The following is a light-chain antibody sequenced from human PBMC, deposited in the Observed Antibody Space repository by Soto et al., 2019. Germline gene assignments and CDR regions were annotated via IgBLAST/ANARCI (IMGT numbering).Light chain of an antibody. CDR1: SPNIGAGYE. Sequence: QSVLTQPSSLSGGPGQRVTISCTGSSPNIGAGYEVHWYQQLPGTAPKLLIYGNNNRPSGVPDRFSGSKSGTSASLAITGLQAEDEADYYCQSYDSSLSGYVFGIGTKLTVL. V-gene: IGLV1-40*01. CDR2: GNN. CDR3: QSYDSSLSGYV. J-gene: IGLJ1*01.